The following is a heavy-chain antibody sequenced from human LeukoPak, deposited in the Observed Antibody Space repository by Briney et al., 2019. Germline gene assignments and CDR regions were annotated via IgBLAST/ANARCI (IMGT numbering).Heavy chain of an antibody. J-gene: IGHJ4*02. CDR3: ARVSRGIFAH. CDR1: GDSVSNNSAA. V-gene: IGHV6-1*01. D-gene: IGHD3-16*01. Sequence: SQTLSLTCAISGDSVSNNSAAWNWIRQSPSRGLEWLGRTYYRSKWYSDYAVSVRSRITVNPDTSKNQFSLQLSSVTPEDTAVYYCARVSRGIFAHWGQGTLVTVSS. CDR2: TYYRSKWYS.